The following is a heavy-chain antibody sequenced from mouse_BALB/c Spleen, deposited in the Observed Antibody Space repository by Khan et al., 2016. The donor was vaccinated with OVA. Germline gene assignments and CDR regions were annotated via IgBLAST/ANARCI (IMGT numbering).Heavy chain of an antibody. V-gene: IGHV9-3-1*01. CDR1: GYTFTNYG. CDR2: INTYTGQP. D-gene: IGHD4-1*02. J-gene: IGHJ1*01. Sequence: QIQLVQSGPELKKPGETVKISCKASGYTFTNYGMNWVKQAPGKGLKWMGRINTYTGQPTYADDFKGRFAFSLETSASTAYLQINNLKNEDTATYYCGRSNSYWYVDVWGAGTTVTVSS. CDR3: GRSNSYWYVDV.